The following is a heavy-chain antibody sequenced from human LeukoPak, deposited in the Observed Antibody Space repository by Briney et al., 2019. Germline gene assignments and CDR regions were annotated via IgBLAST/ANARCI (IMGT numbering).Heavy chain of an antibody. CDR1: GFTFSNFG. CDR2: IRYHGTTK. J-gene: IGHJ4*02. D-gene: IGHD3-10*02. V-gene: IGHV3-30*02. Sequence: GVSLRLSCAASGFTFSNFGMHWVRQAPGKGLEWVAYIRYHGTTKYYVDSVKGRFTISRDNPKNALSLQMSSLRAEDTGVYYCVKDQGSMFGYFNFWGQGTLVTVSS. CDR3: VKDQGSMFGYFNF.